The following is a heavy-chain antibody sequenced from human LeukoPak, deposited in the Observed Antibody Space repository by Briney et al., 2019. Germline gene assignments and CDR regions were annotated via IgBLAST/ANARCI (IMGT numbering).Heavy chain of an antibody. CDR1: GYTFTSYD. CDR3: ARADLGYCSGGSCYWFDP. Sequence: ASVKVSCEASGYTFTSYDINWVRQATGQGLEWMGWMNPNSGNTGYAQKFQGRVTMTRNTSISTAYMELSSLRSEDTAVYYCARADLGYCSGGSCYWFDPWGQGALVTVSS. V-gene: IGHV1-8*01. D-gene: IGHD2-15*01. CDR2: MNPNSGNT. J-gene: IGHJ5*02.